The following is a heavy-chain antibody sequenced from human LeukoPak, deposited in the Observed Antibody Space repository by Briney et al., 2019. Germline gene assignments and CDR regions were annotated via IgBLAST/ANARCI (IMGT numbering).Heavy chain of an antibody. J-gene: IGHJ5*02. CDR3: ARDRKGFVVVPAARGNWFDP. CDR1: GFTFSSYS. Sequence: KPGGSLRLSCAASGFTFSSYSMNWVRQAPGKGLEWVSSISSSSSYIYYADSVKGRFTISRENAKNSLYLQMNSLRAEDTAVYYCARDRKGFVVVPAARGNWFDPWGQGTLVTVSS. V-gene: IGHV3-21*01. D-gene: IGHD2-2*01. CDR2: ISSSSSYI.